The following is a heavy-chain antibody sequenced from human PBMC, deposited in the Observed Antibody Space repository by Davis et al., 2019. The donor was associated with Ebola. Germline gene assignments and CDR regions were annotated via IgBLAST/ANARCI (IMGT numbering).Heavy chain of an antibody. CDR3: ARALSVVAATNWFDP. V-gene: IGHV4-30-4*01. D-gene: IGHD2-15*01. J-gene: IGHJ5*02. Sequence: SCTVSGGSISSGDYYWSWIRQPPGKGLEWIGYIYYSGSTYYNPSLKSRVTISVDTSKNQFSLKLSSVTAADTAVYYCARALSVVAATNWFDPWGQGTLVTVSS. CDR2: IYYSGST. CDR1: GGSISSGDYY.